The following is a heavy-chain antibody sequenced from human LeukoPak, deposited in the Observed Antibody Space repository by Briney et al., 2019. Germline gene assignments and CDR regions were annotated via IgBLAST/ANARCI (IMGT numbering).Heavy chain of an antibody. J-gene: IGHJ4*02. CDR3: ARDHGGSSPFDY. V-gene: IGHV3-48*03. CDR1: GFTFSSYE. D-gene: IGHD4-23*01. Sequence: PGGSLRLSCAASGFTFSSYEMNWVRQAPGKGLEWVSYISSSGSTIYYADSVKGRFTISRDNAKNSLYLQMNSLRAEDTAVYYCARDHGGSSPFDYWGQGTLVTVSS. CDR2: ISSSGSTI.